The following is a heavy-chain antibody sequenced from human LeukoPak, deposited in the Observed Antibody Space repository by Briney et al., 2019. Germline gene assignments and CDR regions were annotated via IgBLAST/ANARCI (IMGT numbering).Heavy chain of an antibody. CDR1: GFTVSSNY. D-gene: IGHD6-19*01. Sequence: PGGSLRLSCAASGFTVSSNYMSWVRQAPGKGLEWVSVIYSGDSTYYADSVKGRFTISRDNSKNTLYLQMNTLRAEDTAVYYCAGLGQGLPPSYYFGMDVWGQGTTVTVSS. CDR3: AGLGQGLPPSYYFGMDV. J-gene: IGHJ6*02. V-gene: IGHV3-66*01. CDR2: IYSGDST.